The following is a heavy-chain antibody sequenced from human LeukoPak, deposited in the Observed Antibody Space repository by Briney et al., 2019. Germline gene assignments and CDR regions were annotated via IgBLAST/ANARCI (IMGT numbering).Heavy chain of an antibody. V-gene: IGHV3-30-3*01. J-gene: IGHJ2*01. CDR1: GFTFSTYA. D-gene: IGHD5-12*01. CDR3: ARDPNSGYDMVWYLDL. Sequence: AGGSLRLSCAGSGFTFSTYAMHWVRQAPGKGLEWVAVISSDGTKKYYADSVKGGFTISRDNSKGMLYLQMNSLRVDDTAVYYCARDPNSGYDMVWYLDLWGRGTLVTVSS. CDR2: ISSDGTKK.